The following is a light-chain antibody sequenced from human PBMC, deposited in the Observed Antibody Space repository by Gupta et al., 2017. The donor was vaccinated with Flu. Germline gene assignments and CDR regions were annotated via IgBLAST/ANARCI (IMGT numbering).Light chain of an antibody. V-gene: IGKV4-1*01. CDR2: WAS. J-gene: IGKJ1*01. CDR1: QSVLYSSNNKNY. CDR3: QQDYSTWT. Sequence: DIVMTQSPDSLAVSLGERATINCKSSQSVLYSSNNKNYFAWYQQKPGQPPKMLIYWASTRKSGVPDRFSGSGSGTDFTLTSSSLQAEDVAVYYWQQDYSTWTFGQGTKVEIK.